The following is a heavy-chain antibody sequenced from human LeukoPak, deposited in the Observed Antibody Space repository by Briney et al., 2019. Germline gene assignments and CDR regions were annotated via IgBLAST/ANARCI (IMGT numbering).Heavy chain of an antibody. J-gene: IGHJ5*02. Sequence: SETLSLTCAVYGGSFSGYSWNWIRQPPGKGREWIGEINHSGSSNYSPSLKSRVTISLDTSKNQFSLKLTSITAADTAVYYCARGPMRSWFDPWGQGTLVTVSS. CDR1: GGSFSGYS. CDR2: INHSGSS. V-gene: IGHV4-34*01. CDR3: ARGPMRSWFDP.